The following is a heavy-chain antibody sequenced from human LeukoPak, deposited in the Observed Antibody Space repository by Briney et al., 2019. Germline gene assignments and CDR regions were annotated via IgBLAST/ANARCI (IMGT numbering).Heavy chain of an antibody. J-gene: IGHJ4*02. V-gene: IGHV3-66*01. CDR1: GFTVSSNY. Sequence: QPGGSLRLSSAAFGFTVSSNYISWVRQAPGKGLEWVSVIYIDGNTYYADSVRGRFTISRDNSKNTVYLQMNSLRAEDTAVYYSARGDGYNFFDSWGQGTLVTVSS. D-gene: IGHD5-24*01. CDR3: ARGDGYNFFDS. CDR2: IYIDGNT.